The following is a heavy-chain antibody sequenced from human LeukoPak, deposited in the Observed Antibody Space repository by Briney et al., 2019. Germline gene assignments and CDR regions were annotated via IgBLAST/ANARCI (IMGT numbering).Heavy chain of an antibody. J-gene: IGHJ4*02. CDR2: INHSGST. CDR1: GGSFSGYY. Sequence: SETLSLTCAVYGGSFSGYYWSWIRQPPGKGLKWIGEINHSGSTNYNPSHKSRVTISVDTSKNQFSLKLSSVTAADTAVYYCARGQGITIFGVAITRYFDYWGQGTLITVSS. D-gene: IGHD3-3*01. CDR3: ARGQGITIFGVAITRYFDY. V-gene: IGHV4-34*01.